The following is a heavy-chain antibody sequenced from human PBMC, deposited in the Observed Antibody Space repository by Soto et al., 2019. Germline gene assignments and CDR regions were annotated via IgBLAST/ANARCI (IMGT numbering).Heavy chain of an antibody. J-gene: IGHJ1*01. Sequence: LSLTCAASGFTFSSYSMNWVRQAPGKGLEWVSYISSSSSTIYYADSVKGRFTISRDNAKNSLYLQMNSLRDEDTAVYYCARPHPGSAEYFQHWGQGTLVTVSS. V-gene: IGHV3-48*02. CDR1: GFTFSSYS. CDR2: ISSSSSTI. CDR3: ARPHPGSAEYFQH.